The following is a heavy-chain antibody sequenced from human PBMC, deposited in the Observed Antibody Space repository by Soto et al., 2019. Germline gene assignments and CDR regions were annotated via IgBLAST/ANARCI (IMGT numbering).Heavy chain of an antibody. CDR1: GFTFRNYN. J-gene: IGHJ4*02. CDR2: ISGASGTT. D-gene: IGHD3-22*01. CDR3: AEDSYYHDSTGYYIFDY. V-gene: IGHV3-48*01. Sequence: GCLRLSCAASGFTFRNYNMNWVRQAPGKGLEWLSYISGASGTTYYADSMQGRFTISRDNAKNSLYLQMNSLRAEDTAMYYCAEDSYYHDSTGYYIFDYWGQGTLVTVSS.